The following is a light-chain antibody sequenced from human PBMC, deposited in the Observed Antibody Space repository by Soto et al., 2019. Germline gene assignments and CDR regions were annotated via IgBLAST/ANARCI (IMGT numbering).Light chain of an antibody. CDR1: QGIAKS. J-gene: IGKJ1*01. CDR3: QKYNSAPWT. V-gene: IGKV1-27*01. Sequence: DIQMTQSPSSLSSSVGDRVTITCLSSQGIAKSLAWYQQKPGKAPKLLIYSASTLQSGVPSRFSGSGSGTDFTLTISSLQPEDVATYYCQKYNSAPWTFGQGTKVDI. CDR2: SAS.